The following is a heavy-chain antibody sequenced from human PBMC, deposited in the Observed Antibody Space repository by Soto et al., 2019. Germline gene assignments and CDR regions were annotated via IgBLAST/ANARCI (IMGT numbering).Heavy chain of an antibody. J-gene: IGHJ4*02. D-gene: IGHD3-9*01. V-gene: IGHV3-64*01. CDR2: ISSNGGST. CDR1: GFTFSSYA. Sequence: GGSLRLSCAASGFTFSSYAMHWVRQAPGKGLEHVSAISSNGGSTYYANSVKGRFTISRDNSKNTLYLQMGSLRAEDMAVYYCARDHYDILTGYYFDYWGQGTLVTVSS. CDR3: ARDHYDILTGYYFDY.